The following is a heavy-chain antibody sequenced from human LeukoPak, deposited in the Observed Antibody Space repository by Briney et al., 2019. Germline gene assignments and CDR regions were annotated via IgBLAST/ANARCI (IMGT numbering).Heavy chain of an antibody. CDR2: IKSDGSST. CDR1: GFTFRNYW. CDR3: ARLYCSSTNCCLDY. V-gene: IGHV3-74*01. D-gene: IGHD2-2*01. J-gene: IGHJ4*02. Sequence: GGSLRLSCAASGFTFRNYWMHWVRQAPGKGLWWVSRIKSDGSSTSYADSVKGRFTISRDNAKNTLYLQMNSLRAEDTAVYYCARLYCSSTNCCLDYWGQGTLVTVSS.